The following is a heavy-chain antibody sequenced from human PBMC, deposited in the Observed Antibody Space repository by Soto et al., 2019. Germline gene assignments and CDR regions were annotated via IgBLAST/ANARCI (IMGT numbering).Heavy chain of an antibody. D-gene: IGHD3-10*01. CDR2: FSNSETT. CDR3: ARDGSARPATY. Sequence: SETLSLTCTVSGDSIRTYYWIWIRQPPGRGLEWIGFFSNSETTKYNPSLKSRVTIPGDTSKNQFSLDLRSVTAADTAVYYCARDGSARPATYWGQGILVTVS. CDR1: GDSIRTYY. V-gene: IGHV4-59*01. J-gene: IGHJ4*02.